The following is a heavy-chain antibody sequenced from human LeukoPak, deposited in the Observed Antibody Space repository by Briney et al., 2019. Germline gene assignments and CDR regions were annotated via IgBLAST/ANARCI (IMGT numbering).Heavy chain of an antibody. CDR2: ISYDGSNK. CDR3: ARDGEGTGDTLPEYFDY. V-gene: IGHV3-30-3*01. J-gene: IGHJ4*02. Sequence: GGSLRLSCAASGFTFSSYAMHWVRQAPGKGLEWVAVISYDGSNKYYADSVKGQFTISRDNSKNTLYLQMNSLRAEDTAVYYCARDGEGTGDTLPEYFDYWGQGTLVTVSS. D-gene: IGHD7-27*01. CDR1: GFTFSSYA.